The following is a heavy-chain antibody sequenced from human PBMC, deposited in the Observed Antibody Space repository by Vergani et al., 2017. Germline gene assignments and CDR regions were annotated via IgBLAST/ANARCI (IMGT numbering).Heavy chain of an antibody. V-gene: IGHV4-31*11. CDR3: ARVGALDFRTHDYDYGMDV. Sequence: QVQLQQWGAGLLKPSETLSLTCAVYGGSFSSGGYYWSWIRQHPGKGLDWIGYIYYSGSTYYNPSLKRRVTISVATSKNQFSLKMSSVTAADTAEYYCARVGALDFRTHDYDYGMDVWGQGTTVTVYS. CDR2: IYYSGST. CDR1: GGSFSSGGYY. J-gene: IGHJ6*02. D-gene: IGHD3-3*01.